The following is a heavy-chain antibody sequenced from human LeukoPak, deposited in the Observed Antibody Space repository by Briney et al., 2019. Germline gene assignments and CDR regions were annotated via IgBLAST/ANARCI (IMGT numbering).Heavy chain of an antibody. D-gene: IGHD6-19*01. CDR2: IIPIFGTA. CDR3: ATDRAVAGRNDNWFDP. CDR1: GGTFSSYA. J-gene: IGHJ5*02. V-gene: IGHV1-69*06. Sequence: GASVKVSCKASGGTFSSYAISWVRQAPGQGLEWMGGIIPIFGTANYAQKFQGRVTMTEDTSTDTAYMELSSLRSEDTAVYYCATDRAVAGRNDNWFDPWGQGTLVTVSS.